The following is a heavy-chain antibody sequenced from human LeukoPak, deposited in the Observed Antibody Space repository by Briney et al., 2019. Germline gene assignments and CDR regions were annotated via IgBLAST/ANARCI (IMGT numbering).Heavy chain of an antibody. J-gene: IGHJ3*02. CDR2: ISSNGGST. CDR1: GFSFSSYE. Sequence: GGSLRLSCAASGFSFSSYEMNWVRQAPGKGLEYVSAISSNGGSTYYANSVKGRFTISRDNSKNTLYLQMGSLRAEDMAVYYCARGPTQRGPDSSGYYYDAFDIWGQGTMVTVSS. CDR3: ARGPTQRGPDSSGYYYDAFDI. D-gene: IGHD3-22*01. V-gene: IGHV3-64*01.